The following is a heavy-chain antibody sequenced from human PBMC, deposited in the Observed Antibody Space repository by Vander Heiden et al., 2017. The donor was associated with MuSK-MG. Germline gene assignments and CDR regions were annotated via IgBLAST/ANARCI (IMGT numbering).Heavy chain of an antibody. J-gene: IGHJ5*02. CDR1: EITFRTCV. D-gene: IGHD3-3*02. CDR2: ERCEGCNK. Sequence: QLQLAERGGAVVQPGRSLSVSCAASEITFRTCVLWWVRQAPGEGLYWVAVERCEGCNKSRGDSVKGRLSMSRDNPKKTVHLQMYSLRGEDMAVYYCAKTTLNRILGVVLHHPRPAPRSSPW. CDR3: AKTTLNRILGVVLHHPRPAPRSSP. V-gene: IGHV3-33*06.